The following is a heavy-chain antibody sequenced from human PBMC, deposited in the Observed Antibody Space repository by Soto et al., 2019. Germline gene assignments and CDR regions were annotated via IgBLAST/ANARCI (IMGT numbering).Heavy chain of an antibody. CDR1: GFTFSSYA. D-gene: IGHD3-16*01. V-gene: IGHV3-30-3*01. J-gene: IGHJ4*02. CDR3: ARDGGIVDY. CDR2: ISYDGSNK. Sequence: GGSLRLSCAASGFTFSSYAMHWVRQAPGKGLEWVAVISYDGSNKYYADSVKGRFTISRDNSKNTLYLQMNSLRAEDTAVYYCARDGGIVDYWGQGTLVTVSS.